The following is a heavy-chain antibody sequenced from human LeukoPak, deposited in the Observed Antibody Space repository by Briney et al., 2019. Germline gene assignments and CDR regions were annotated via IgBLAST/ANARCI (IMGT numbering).Heavy chain of an antibody. J-gene: IGHJ5*02. V-gene: IGHV4-59*01. CDR2: IYYSGST. D-gene: IGHD5-18*01. CDR1: GGSISSYY. Sequence: PSXXXSLTCTVSGGSISSYYWSWIRQPPGKGLEWIGYIYYSGSTNYNPSLKSRVTISVDTSKNQFSLKLSSVTAADTAVYYCARDQYSYGYGDWFDPWGQGTLVTVSS. CDR3: ARDQYSYGYGDWFDP.